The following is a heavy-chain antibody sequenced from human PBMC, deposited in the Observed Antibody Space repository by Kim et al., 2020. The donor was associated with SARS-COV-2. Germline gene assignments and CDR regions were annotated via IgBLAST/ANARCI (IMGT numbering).Heavy chain of an antibody. V-gene: IGHV4-4*02. D-gene: IGHD1-20*01. CDR2: IFHSGTT. J-gene: IGHJ6*02. CDR1: GGSISSSNW. CDR3: ARARYGSGMDV. Sequence: SETLSLTCAVSGGSISSSNWWSWVRQPPGKGLEWIGEIFHSGTTNYNPSLKSRVTISVDKSKNQFSLNLSSVTAADTAVYYCARARYGSGMDVWGQGTTVTVSS.